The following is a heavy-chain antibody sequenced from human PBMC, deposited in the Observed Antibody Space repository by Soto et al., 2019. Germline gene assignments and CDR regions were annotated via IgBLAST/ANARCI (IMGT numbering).Heavy chain of an antibody. V-gene: IGHV1-3*05. CDR3: ARVTGWYFPDY. CDR2: INAGNGNT. D-gene: IGHD6-19*01. CDR1: GYTFTSYA. Sequence: QVQLVQSGAEEKKPGASVKVSCKASGYTFTSYAMHWVRQAPGQRLEWMGWINAGNGNTIYSQKFQGRVTITRDTSASTAYMELSSLRSEDTAVCYCARVTGWYFPDYWGQGTLVTVSS. J-gene: IGHJ4*02.